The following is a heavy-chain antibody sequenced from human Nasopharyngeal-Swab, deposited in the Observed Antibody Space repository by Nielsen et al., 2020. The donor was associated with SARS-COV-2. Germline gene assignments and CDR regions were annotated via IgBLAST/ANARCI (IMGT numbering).Heavy chain of an antibody. D-gene: IGHD3-3*01. Sequence: GESLKISCAASGFTFSSYSMNWVRQAPGKGLEWVSSISSSSSYIYYADSVKGRFTISRDNAKNSPYLQMNSLRAEDTAVYYCARVPVLRFLEWLLFDYWGQGTLVTVSS. J-gene: IGHJ4*02. CDR1: GFTFSSYS. CDR2: ISSSSSYI. CDR3: ARVPVLRFLEWLLFDY. V-gene: IGHV3-21*01.